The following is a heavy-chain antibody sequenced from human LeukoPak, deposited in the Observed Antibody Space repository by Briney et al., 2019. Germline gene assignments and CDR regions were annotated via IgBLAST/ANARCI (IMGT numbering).Heavy chain of an antibody. CDR3: ARVRWLSAAGTEGNFDY. J-gene: IGHJ4*02. D-gene: IGHD6-13*01. CDR1: GFTFSSYS. V-gene: IGHV3-21*01. Sequence: GGSLRLSCAASGFTFSSYSMNWVRQAPGKRLEWVSSISGSSSYIYYADSVKGRFTISRDNAKNSLYLQMDSLRAEDTAVYYCARVRWLSAAGTEGNFDYWGQGTLGTVSS. CDR2: ISGSSSYI.